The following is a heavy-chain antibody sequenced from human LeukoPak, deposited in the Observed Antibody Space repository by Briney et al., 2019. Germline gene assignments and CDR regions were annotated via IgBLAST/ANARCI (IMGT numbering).Heavy chain of an antibody. CDR1: GGTFSSYA. D-gene: IGHD2-2*02. CDR2: IIPIFGTA. J-gene: IGHJ5*02. CDR3: ARRYCSSTSCYTGNWFDP. Sequence: ASVTVSCKASGGTFSSYAISWVRQAPGQGLEWMGGIIPIFGTANYAQKFQGRVTITADESTSTAYMELSSLRSEDTAVYYCARRYCSSTSCYTGNWFDPWGQGTLVTVSS. V-gene: IGHV1-69*13.